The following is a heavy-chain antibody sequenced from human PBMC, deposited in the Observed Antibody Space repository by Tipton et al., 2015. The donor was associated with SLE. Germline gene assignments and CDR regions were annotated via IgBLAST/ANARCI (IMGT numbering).Heavy chain of an antibody. J-gene: IGHJ4*02. D-gene: IGHD6-13*01. CDR3: ARGRYSSSWGY. CDR1: GGSISSSSYY. Sequence: TLSLTCTVSGGSISSSSYYWGWIRQPPGKGLEWIGSIYYSGSTYYNPSLKSRVTISVDTSKNQFSLKLSSVTAADTAVYYCARGRYSSSWGYWGQGTLVTVSS. CDR2: IYYSGST. V-gene: IGHV4-39*07.